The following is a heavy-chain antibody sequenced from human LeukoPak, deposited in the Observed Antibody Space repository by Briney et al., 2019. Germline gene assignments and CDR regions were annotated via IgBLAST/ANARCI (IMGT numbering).Heavy chain of an antibody. D-gene: IGHD4-23*01. CDR1: GDSISRSLYY. CDR2: IYYSGST. CDR3: ARSYGGHSVCDAFDI. Sequence: PSETLSLTCTVSGDSISRSLYYWGWIRQPPGKGLEWIGTIYYSGSTYYNPSLKGRVAISVDTSKNQFSLKLTSVTAADTAVYYCARSYGGHSVCDAFDIWGQGTMVTDSS. J-gene: IGHJ3*02. V-gene: IGHV4-39*01.